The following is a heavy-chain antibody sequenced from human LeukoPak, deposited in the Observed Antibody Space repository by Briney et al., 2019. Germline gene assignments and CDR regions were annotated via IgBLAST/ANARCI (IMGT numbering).Heavy chain of an antibody. CDR3: AKGISMGRYYFDY. V-gene: IGHV3-7*05. D-gene: IGHD2/OR15-2a*01. Sequence: GGSLRLSCAASGFTFSNYWMGWVRQAPGKGLEWVANIKDDGSDKYYVDSVKGRFTISRDNAKSSLYLQMNSLRAEDTAVYYCAKGISMGRYYFDYWGQGTLVTVSS. CDR1: GFTFSNYW. CDR2: IKDDGSDK. J-gene: IGHJ4*02.